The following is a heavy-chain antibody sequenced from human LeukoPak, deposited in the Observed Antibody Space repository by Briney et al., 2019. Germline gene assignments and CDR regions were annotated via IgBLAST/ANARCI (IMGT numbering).Heavy chain of an antibody. CDR1: GFTFSSYG. CDR2: IRYDGSNK. CDR3: AKGLYGYCSSTSCYGGAFDI. V-gene: IGHV3-30*02. J-gene: IGHJ3*02. D-gene: IGHD2-2*01. Sequence: PGGSLRLSCAASGFTFSSYGMHWVRQAPGKGLEWVAFIRYDGSNKYYADSVKGRFTISRDNSKNTLYLQMNSLRAEDTAVYYCAKGLYGYCSSTSCYGGAFDIWGQGTMVTVSS.